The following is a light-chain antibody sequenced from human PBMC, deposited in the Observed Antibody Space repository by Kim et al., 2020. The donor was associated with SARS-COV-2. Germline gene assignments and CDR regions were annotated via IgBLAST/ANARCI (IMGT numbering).Light chain of an antibody. V-gene: IGLV2-11*01. CDR3: CSFAGNSVI. Sequence: QCALTQPRSVSGSPGQSVTMSCTGTRSDVGAYNYVSWYQQHPGKAPKVVIYDVTNRPSGVPDRFSGSKSGNTASLTISGLQAEDEADYYCCSFAGNSVIFGGGTQLTVL. CDR1: RSDVGAYNY. J-gene: IGLJ2*01. CDR2: DVT.